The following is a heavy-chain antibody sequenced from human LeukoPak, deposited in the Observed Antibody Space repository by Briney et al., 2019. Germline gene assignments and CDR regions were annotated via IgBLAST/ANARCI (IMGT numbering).Heavy chain of an antibody. J-gene: IGHJ6*03. CDR1: DDSITMYY. CDR3: ARTGGSFYFYYYMDV. D-gene: IGHD1-26*01. V-gene: IGHV4-59*01. Sequence: SETLSLTCTVSDDSITMYYWSWMRQPPGKGLEWIGYIYYSGSTNYNPSLKSRVTMSVDTSQNQFSLKLSSVTAADTAVYYCARTGGSFYFYYYMDVWGKGTTVTVSS. CDR2: IYYSGST.